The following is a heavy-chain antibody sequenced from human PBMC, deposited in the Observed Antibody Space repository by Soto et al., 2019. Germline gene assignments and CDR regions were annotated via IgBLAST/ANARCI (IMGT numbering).Heavy chain of an antibody. Sequence: SETLSLTCTVSGGSISSYYWRLIRQPAGKGLEWIGRSYTSGSANYNPSLKIRVTMSVDTSKNQFSLKLSSVAAAYTAVYYCASPRGTTHAVDIWGQGTLVTVSS. CDR2: SYTSGSA. V-gene: IGHV4-4*07. J-gene: IGHJ3*02. CDR1: GGSISSYY. CDR3: ASPRGTTHAVDI.